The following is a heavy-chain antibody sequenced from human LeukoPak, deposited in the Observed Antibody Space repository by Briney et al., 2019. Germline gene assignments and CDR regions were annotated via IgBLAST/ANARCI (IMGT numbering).Heavy chain of an antibody. Sequence: TGGSLRLSCAASGFSISNDWMSWVRQAPGKGLEWVARVKSRSAGETTDYAAPVKGRFTISRDDSKNTLYLQMNSLKTEDTAVYYCTLIQGWGSGGYYRDFWGQGTLVTVSS. CDR1: GFSISNDW. D-gene: IGHD3-10*01. J-gene: IGHJ4*02. CDR2: VKSRSAGETT. V-gene: IGHV3-15*01. CDR3: TLIQGWGSGGYYRDF.